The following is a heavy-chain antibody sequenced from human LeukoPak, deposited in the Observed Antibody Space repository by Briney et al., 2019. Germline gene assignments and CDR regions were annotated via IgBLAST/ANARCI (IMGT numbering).Heavy chain of an antibody. Sequence: GASVKVSCMASGYTFTSYVFSWVRRAPGQGVAGVGWISAYNGNTNDAQKLQGRVTVTTGISTSTDYLELRSLRSDDTAVYYCARAATTTVVTPGYWGQGTLVVVSS. J-gene: IGHJ4*02. D-gene: IGHD4-23*01. CDR1: GYTFTSYV. CDR3: ARAATTTVVTPGY. CDR2: ISAYNGNT. V-gene: IGHV1-18*01.